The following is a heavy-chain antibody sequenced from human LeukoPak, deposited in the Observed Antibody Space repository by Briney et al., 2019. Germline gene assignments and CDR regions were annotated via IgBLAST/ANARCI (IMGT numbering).Heavy chain of an antibody. D-gene: IGHD3-10*01. CDR1: GYTLTELS. V-gene: IGHV1-24*01. CDR2: FDPEDGET. CDR3: ATDLGLLWFGEPNYGMDV. Sequence: GASVKVSCKVSGYTLTELSMHWVRQAPGKGLEWMGGFDPEDGETIYAQKFQGRVTMTEDTSTDTACMELSSLRSEDTAVYYCATDLGLLWFGEPNYGMDVWGQGTMVTVSS. J-gene: IGHJ6*02.